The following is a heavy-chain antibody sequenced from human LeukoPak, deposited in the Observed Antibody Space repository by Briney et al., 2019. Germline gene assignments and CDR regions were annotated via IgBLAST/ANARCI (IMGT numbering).Heavy chain of an antibody. D-gene: IGHD2/OR15-2a*01. J-gene: IGHJ4*02. CDR3: ARHEYNFGSGFDY. CDR2: IYHSGST. CDR1: GGSISSSNW. Sequence: SETLSLTCAVSGGSISSSNWWSWVRQPPGKGLEWIGEIYHSGSTNYNPSLKSRVTISVDTSKNQLSLKLSSVTAADTAVYYCARHEYNFGSGFDYWGQGSLVTVSS. V-gene: IGHV4-4*02.